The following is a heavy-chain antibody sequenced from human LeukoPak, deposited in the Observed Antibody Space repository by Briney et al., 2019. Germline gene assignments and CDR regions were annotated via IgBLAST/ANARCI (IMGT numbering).Heavy chain of an antibody. CDR3: VSQYCSGGSCFSH. D-gene: IGHD2-15*01. J-gene: IGHJ4*02. CDR2: ISSSSSNI. V-gene: IGHV3-48*02. Sequence: QPGGSLRLSCAASGFAFNGHGMNWVRQAPGKGLEWVSYISSSSSNIYSADFVKGRFSISRDNAKNSVYLQMNRLRDEDTAVYYCVSQYCSGGSCFSHWGQGTLVTVSS. CDR1: GFAFNGHG.